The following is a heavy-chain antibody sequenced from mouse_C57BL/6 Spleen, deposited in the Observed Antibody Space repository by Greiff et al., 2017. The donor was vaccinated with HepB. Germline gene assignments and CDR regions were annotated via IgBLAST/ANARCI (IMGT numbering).Heavy chain of an antibody. Sequence: VQLQQSGPGLVQPSQRLSITCTVSGFSLTSYGVHWVRQSPGKGLEWLGVIWRGGSTDYNAAFMSRLSITKDNSKSQVFFKMNSLQADDTAIYYCAKNGYYYGSSYWDFDVWGTGTTVTVSS. J-gene: IGHJ1*03. V-gene: IGHV2-5*01. CDR2: IWRGGST. CDR1: GFSLTSYG. CDR3: AKNGYYYGSSYWDFDV. D-gene: IGHD1-1*01.